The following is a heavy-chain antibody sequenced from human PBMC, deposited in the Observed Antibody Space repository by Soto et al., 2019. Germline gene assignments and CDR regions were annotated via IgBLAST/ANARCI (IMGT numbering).Heavy chain of an antibody. D-gene: IGHD3-22*01. CDR3: ARGLLPITMIVPWSPWFDP. CDR1: GGSFRNYY. Sequence: SETLSLTCGVYGGSFRNYYWIWVRQPPGKGLEWIGEVNHSGEATYNPSLQSRVSISLDTSNNHFSLKLSSVTAADTAVYYCARGLLPITMIVPWSPWFDPWGQGTLVTVSS. CDR2: VNHSGEA. V-gene: IGHV4-34*01. J-gene: IGHJ5*02.